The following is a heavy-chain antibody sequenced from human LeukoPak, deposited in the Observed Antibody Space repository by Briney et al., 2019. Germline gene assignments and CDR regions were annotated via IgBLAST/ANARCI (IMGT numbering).Heavy chain of an antibody. CDR1: GFTFTSSA. CDR2: IVVSSGNT. Sequence: GASVKVSCKASGFTFTSSAVQWVRQARGQRLEWIGWIVVSSGNTNYAQKFQERVTITRDMSTSTAYMELSSLRSEDTAVYYCAAGEGGVVVAAHYYYYYGMDVWGQGTTVTVSS. D-gene: IGHD2-15*01. CDR3: AAGEGGVVVAAHYYYYYGMDV. V-gene: IGHV1-58*01. J-gene: IGHJ6*02.